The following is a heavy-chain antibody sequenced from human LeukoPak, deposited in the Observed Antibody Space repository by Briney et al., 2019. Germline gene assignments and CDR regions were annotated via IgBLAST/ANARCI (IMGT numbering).Heavy chain of an antibody. V-gene: IGHV4-39*01. CDR3: ARARVGMVRGVLDY. CDR2: ISYTGST. CDR1: GGSINSTSYY. D-gene: IGHD3-10*01. J-gene: IGHJ4*02. Sequence: PSETLSLTCTVSGGSINSTSYYWGWIRQPPGKGLEWIGSISYTGSTYYNPSLNIRGTISIDTSKNQFSLKLSSVTAADTAVYYCARARVGMVRGVLDYWGQGTLVTVSS.